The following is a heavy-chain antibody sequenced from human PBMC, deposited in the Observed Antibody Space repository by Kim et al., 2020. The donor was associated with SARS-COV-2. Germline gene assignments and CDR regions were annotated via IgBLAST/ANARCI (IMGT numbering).Heavy chain of an antibody. J-gene: IGHJ4*02. CDR2: IYYSGST. CDR1: GGSISSYY. CDR3: ARGGRGYSGYDNNYYFDY. V-gene: IGHV4-59*08. D-gene: IGHD5-12*01. Sequence: SETLSLTCTVSGGSISSYYWSWIRQPPGKGLEWIGYIYYSGSTNYNPSLKSRVTISVYTSKNQFSLKLSSVTAADTAVYYCARGGRGYSGYDNNYYFDYWGQGTLVTVSS.